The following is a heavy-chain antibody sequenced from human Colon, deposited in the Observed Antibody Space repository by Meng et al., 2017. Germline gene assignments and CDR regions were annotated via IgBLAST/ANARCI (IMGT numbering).Heavy chain of an antibody. V-gene: IGHV3-15*05. CDR2: IKRKTDGGTT. D-gene: IGHD6-19*01. J-gene: IGHJ4*02. CDR3: TAVGSSGDFRY. Sequence: GESLKISCAASGFTFSDTWMSWVRQAPGKGLEWVGRIKRKTDGGTTDYVAPVKGRFTISRDDSKTTLYLQMNSLKIEDTAVYHCTAVGSSGDFRYWGQGTLVTVSS. CDR1: GFTFSDTW.